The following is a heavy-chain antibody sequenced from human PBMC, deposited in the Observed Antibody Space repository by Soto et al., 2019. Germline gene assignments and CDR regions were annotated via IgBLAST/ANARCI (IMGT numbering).Heavy chain of an antibody. CDR3: ARHISDGDYNNWFDP. V-gene: IGHV4-59*08. D-gene: IGHD4-17*01. J-gene: IGHJ5*02. CDR1: GGSISSYY. CDR2: IYYSGST. Sequence: LSLTCTVYGGSISSYYWSWIRQPPGKGLEWIGYIYYSGSTNYNPSLKSRVTISVDTSKTPFSLKLSSVTAADTAVYYCARHISDGDYNNWFDPWGQETLVTV.